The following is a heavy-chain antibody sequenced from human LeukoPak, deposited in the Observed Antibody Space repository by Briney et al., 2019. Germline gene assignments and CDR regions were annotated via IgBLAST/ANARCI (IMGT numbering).Heavy chain of an antibody. CDR1: GGSISSGSYY. Sequence: SQTLSLTCTVSGGSISSGSYYWSWIRQPAGKGLEWIGRIYTSGSTNYNPSLKSRVTMSVDTSKNQFSQKLSAVTAADTDVYYCAADYKWSPSFDYCCQGTMVTVSS. CDR2: IYTSGST. V-gene: IGHV4-61*02. J-gene: IGHJ4*02. D-gene: IGHD1-20*01. CDR3: AADYKWSPSFDY.